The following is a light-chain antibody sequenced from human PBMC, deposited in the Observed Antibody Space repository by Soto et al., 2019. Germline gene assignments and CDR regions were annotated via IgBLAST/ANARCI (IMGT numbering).Light chain of an antibody. Sequence: IQCTQSPSCVYPGVGGRVTITCRASQGISSYLAWYQQKPGKAPKLLIYAASTLQSGVPSRFSGSGSGTDFTLTLSTLQPEDFATSYCQQLNSYPLTFGGRTKVDI. V-gene: IGKV1-9*01. CDR3: QQLNSYPLT. J-gene: IGKJ4*01. CDR1: QGISSY. CDR2: AAS.